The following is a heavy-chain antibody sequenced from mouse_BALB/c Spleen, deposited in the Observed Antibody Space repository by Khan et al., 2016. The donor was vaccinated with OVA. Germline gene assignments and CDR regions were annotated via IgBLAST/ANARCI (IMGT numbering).Heavy chain of an antibody. CDR1: GSTFTSYG. D-gene: IGHD2-12*01. V-gene: IGHV1S134*01. CDR3: TTAYYRYCFDY. Sequence: EVQLQESGAELVRPGSSVKLSCKTSGSTFTSYGIKWVKQRPGQGLEWIGYIYPENGYTEYNETFQGKVILTSDTSSTTAYMQLRSLTSETSAIYFCTTAYYRYCFDYWGQGTTLTVSS. J-gene: IGHJ2*01. CDR2: IYPENGYT.